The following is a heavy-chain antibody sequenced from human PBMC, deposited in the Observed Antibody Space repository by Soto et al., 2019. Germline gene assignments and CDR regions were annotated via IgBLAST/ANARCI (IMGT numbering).Heavy chain of an antibody. CDR2: ISGSGGST. V-gene: IGHV3-23*01. Sequence: GGSLRLSCAASGFTFSSYAMSWVRQAPGKGLEWVSAISGSGGSTYYADSVKGRFTISRDNSKNTLYLQMNSLRAEDTAVYYCAKDQGWWVVVAVNQGRAFDIWGQGTMVTVSS. CDR1: GFTFSSYA. CDR3: AKDQGWWVVVAVNQGRAFDI. J-gene: IGHJ3*02. D-gene: IGHD2-15*01.